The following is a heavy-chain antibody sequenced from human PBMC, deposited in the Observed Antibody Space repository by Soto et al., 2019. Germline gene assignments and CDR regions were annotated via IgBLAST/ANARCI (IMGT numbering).Heavy chain of an antibody. V-gene: IGHV3-23*01. D-gene: IGHD2-21*01. CDR1: VFSFINFA. Sequence: GWSLRLSCASSVFSFINFAMSWVRQAPGKGLEWVSGIGAGGDITFYADSVKGRFGISRDNSKNTVYLQVNSLRAEDTAVYFCAKDDFTDRGEDYFDHWGPGTLVTVSS. J-gene: IGHJ4*02. CDR2: IGAGGDIT. CDR3: AKDDFTDRGEDYFDH.